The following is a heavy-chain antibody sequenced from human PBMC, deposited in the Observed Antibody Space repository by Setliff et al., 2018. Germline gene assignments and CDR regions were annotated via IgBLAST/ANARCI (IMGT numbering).Heavy chain of an antibody. Sequence: SGPTLVNPPQTLTLTCTFSGFSLSTSGVGVGWTRKPPGKALEWLALIYWNDDKRYSPSLKSRLTITKDTSKRQVVLTMNNMDAVDAATYYCARAYYDSSGYYQLVYWGQGTLVTVSS. CDR1: GFSLSTSGVG. V-gene: IGHV2-5*01. D-gene: IGHD3-22*01. CDR2: IYWNDDK. CDR3: ARAYYDSSGYYQLVY. J-gene: IGHJ4*02.